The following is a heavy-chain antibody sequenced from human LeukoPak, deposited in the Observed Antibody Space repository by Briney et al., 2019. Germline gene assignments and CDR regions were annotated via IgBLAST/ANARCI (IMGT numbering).Heavy chain of an antibody. CDR2: ISPSGITT. CDR3: ARAYTGSFSGTLQY. J-gene: IGHJ4*02. Sequence: GGSLRLSCAASGFTFSDYYMTWIRQAPGKGHEWVSYISPSGITTYYTDSVKGRFTISRDNAKNSLSLQINSLRVDDTALYYCARAYTGSFSGTLQYWGRGTLVTVSS. V-gene: IGHV3-11*04. CDR1: GFTFSDYY. D-gene: IGHD1-26*01.